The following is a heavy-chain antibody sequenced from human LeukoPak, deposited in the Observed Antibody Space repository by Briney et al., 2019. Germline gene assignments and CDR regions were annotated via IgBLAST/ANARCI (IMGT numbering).Heavy chain of an antibody. CDR3: ARGVSGSYTFDY. CDR1: GFTFSDYY. D-gene: IGHD1-26*01. Sequence: PGGSLRLSCAASGFTFSDYYMSWIRQAPGKWLEWVSYISSSSSYTNYADSVKGRFTISRDNSKNTLYLQMNSLRAEDTAVYYCARGVSGSYTFDYCGQGTLVTVSS. CDR2: ISSSSSYT. J-gene: IGHJ4*02. V-gene: IGHV3-11*06.